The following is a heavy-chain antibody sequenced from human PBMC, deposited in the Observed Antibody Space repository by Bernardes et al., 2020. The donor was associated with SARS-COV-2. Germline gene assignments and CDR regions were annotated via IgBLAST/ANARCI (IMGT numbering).Heavy chain of an antibody. Sequence: ASVKVSCKASGYTFTSYYMHWVRQAPGQGLEWMGIINPSGGSTSYAQKFQGRVTMTRDTSTSTVYMELSSLRSEDTAVYYCARELVRGVRYYYGMGVWGQGTTVTVSS. V-gene: IGHV1-46*01. CDR2: INPSGGST. J-gene: IGHJ6*02. CDR3: ARELVRGVRYYYGMGV. D-gene: IGHD3-10*01. CDR1: GYTFTSYY.